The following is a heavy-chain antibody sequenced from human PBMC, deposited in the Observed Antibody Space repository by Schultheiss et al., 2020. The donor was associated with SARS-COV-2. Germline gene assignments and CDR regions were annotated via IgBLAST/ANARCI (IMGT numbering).Heavy chain of an antibody. Sequence: SETLSLTCAVYGGSFSGYYWSWIRQHPGKGLEWIGYIYYSGSTYYNPSLKSRVTMSVDTSKNQFSLKLSSVTAADTAVYYCARGTYYYDSSGYYTYYYGMDVWGQGTTVTVSS. D-gene: IGHD3-22*01. CDR1: GGSFSGYY. V-gene: IGHV4-34*01. CDR2: IYYSGST. J-gene: IGHJ6*02. CDR3: ARGTYYYDSSGYYTYYYGMDV.